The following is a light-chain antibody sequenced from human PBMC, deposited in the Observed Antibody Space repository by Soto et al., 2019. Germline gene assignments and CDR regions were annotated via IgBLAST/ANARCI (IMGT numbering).Light chain of an antibody. CDR3: QTGGVGIHWV. V-gene: IGLV4-69*01. J-gene: IGLJ3*02. Sequence: QSVLTQSPSASASLGASVKLTCTLSSGHSSSAIAWHQQQPEKGLRYLMKVNSDGSHRKGDGIPDRFSGSSSGAERYLTISGPHSEDGADSHCQTGGVGIHWVFGGGTNLTVL. CDR1: SGHSSSA. CDR2: VNSDGSH.